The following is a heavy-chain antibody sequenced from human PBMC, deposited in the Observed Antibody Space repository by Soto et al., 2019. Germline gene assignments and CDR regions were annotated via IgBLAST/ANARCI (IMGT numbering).Heavy chain of an antibody. Sequence: SETLSLTCTVSGGSISSSSYFLGWIRQPPGKGLEWIGNIYYSGSTYYNPSLKSRVTISVDTSKSQFSLKLSSVTAADTAVYYCTCIFSGGYGYGFYYYGMDVWGQGTTVTVSS. CDR2: IYYSGST. CDR1: GGSISSSSYF. D-gene: IGHD5-18*01. J-gene: IGHJ6*02. CDR3: TCIFSGGYGYGFYYYGMDV. V-gene: IGHV4-39*01.